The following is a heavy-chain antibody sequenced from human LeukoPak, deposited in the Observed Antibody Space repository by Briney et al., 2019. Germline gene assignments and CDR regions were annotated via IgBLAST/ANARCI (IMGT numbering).Heavy chain of an antibody. D-gene: IGHD3-10*01. V-gene: IGHV4-61*01. CDR2: IYYSGST. J-gene: IGHJ4*02. CDR3: ARSGRGSSAGFDY. CDR1: GDSVSSNNYY. Sequence: SETLSLTCTVSGDSVSSNNYYWSWIRQPPGKGLEWIGYIYYSGSTNYTPSLKSRVTISVDTSKNQFSLKLNSVTAADTAVYYCARSGRGSSAGFDYWGQGTLVTVSS.